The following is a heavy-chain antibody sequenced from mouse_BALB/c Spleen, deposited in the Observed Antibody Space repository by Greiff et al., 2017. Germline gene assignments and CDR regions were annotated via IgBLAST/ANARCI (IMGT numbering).Heavy chain of an antibody. CDR3: AREEGNAWFAY. J-gene: IGHJ3*01. V-gene: IGHV2-9*02. CDR1: GFSLTSYG. Sequence: VKLVESGPGLVAPSQSLSITCTVSGFSLTSYGVHWVRQPPGKGLEWLGVIWAGGSTNYNSALMSRLSISKDNSKSQVFLKMNSLQTDDTAMYYCAREEGNAWFAYWGQGTLVTVSA. CDR2: IWAGGST.